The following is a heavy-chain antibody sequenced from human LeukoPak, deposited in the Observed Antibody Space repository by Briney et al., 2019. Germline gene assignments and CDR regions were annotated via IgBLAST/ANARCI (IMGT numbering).Heavy chain of an antibody. Sequence: GASVKVSCKASGGTFSSYAISWVRQAPGQGLEWMGGIIPIFGTANYAQKFQGRVTITADESTSTAYMELSSLRSEDTAVYYCTRGCMLFFSMDYWGQGTLVTVSS. CDR3: TRGCMLFFSMDY. CDR1: GGTFSSYA. CDR2: IIPIFGTA. V-gene: IGHV1-69*13. J-gene: IGHJ4*02. D-gene: IGHD2-8*01.